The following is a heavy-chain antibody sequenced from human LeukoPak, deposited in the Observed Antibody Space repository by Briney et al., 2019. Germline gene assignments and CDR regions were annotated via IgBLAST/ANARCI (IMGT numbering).Heavy chain of an antibody. D-gene: IGHD3-10*01. CDR3: AKAPSYYASGSYSWFDP. CDR2: ISCSGGST. Sequence: GGSLRLSCAASGFTFSSYAMSWVRQASGKGLEWVSAISCSGGSTYYADSVKGRFTISRDNSKNTLYLQMNSLRAEDTAVYYCAKAPSYYASGSYSWFDPWGQGTLVIVPP. J-gene: IGHJ5*02. CDR1: GFTFSSYA. V-gene: IGHV3-23*01.